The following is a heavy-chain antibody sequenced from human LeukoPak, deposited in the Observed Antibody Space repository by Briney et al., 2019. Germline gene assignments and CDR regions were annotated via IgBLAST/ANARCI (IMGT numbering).Heavy chain of an antibody. V-gene: IGHV3-23*03. CDR2: IYSGGST. CDR3: AKGRSINIVVVIEYYFDY. Sequence: PGGSLRLSCAASGFTFSSYAMSWVRQAPGKGLEWVSVIYSGGSTYYADSVKGRFTISRDNSKNTLYLQMNSLRAEDTAVYYCAKGRSINIVVVIEYYFDYWGQGTLVAVSS. J-gene: IGHJ4*02. CDR1: GFTFSSYA. D-gene: IGHD2-21*01.